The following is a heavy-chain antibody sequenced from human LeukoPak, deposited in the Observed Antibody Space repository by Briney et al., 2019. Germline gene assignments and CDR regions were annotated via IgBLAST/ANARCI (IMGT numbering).Heavy chain of an antibody. CDR1: GYTFTSYD. J-gene: IGHJ5*02. V-gene: IGHV1-8*01. Sequence: GASVKVSCKASGYTFTSYDIHWVRQATGQGLEWMGWMNPNSGNTGYAQKFQGRVTMTRNTSISTAYMELSSLRSEDRAVYYCARGKVGARQFDPWGQGTLVTVSS. CDR2: MNPNSGNT. CDR3: ARGKVGARQFDP. D-gene: IGHD1-26*01.